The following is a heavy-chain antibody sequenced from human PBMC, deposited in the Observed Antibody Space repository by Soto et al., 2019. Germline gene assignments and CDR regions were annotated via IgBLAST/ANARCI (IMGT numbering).Heavy chain of an antibody. CDR3: ARGWWRY. J-gene: IGHJ4*02. D-gene: IGHD2-15*01. V-gene: IGHV4-59*08. Sequence: SETLSLTCTVSGGSISDYYWSWIRQPPGKGLEWIGYIYYSVNTNYNPSLKSRVTISTDTSKNQFSLKLSSVTAADTAVYYCARGWWRYWGQGTLVTVSS. CDR1: GGSISDYY. CDR2: IYYSVNT.